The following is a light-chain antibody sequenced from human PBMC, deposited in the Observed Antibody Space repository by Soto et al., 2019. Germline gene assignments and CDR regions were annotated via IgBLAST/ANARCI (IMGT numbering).Light chain of an antibody. J-gene: IGKJ4*01. V-gene: IGKV3-11*01. CDR3: RQRYNWPLT. Sequence: IVLTQSPATLSLSPGERATLSCNASQSISNSSGWFQQKPCQAPRLLIDDASNRATGIPARFTGSGSGSDFTLTSSSLEHEEFGVYYCRQRYNWPLTFGGGTKVEIK. CDR1: QSISNS. CDR2: DAS.